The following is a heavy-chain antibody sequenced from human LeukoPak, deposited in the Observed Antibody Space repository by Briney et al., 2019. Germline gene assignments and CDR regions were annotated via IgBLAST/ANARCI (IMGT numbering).Heavy chain of an antibody. CDR2: INPNNGGT. Sequence: ASVKVSCKASGYIFTAYYLHWVRQAPGLGLEWMGWINPNNGGTVYAQKFQGRLTMTLDTPISTLYMELSSLTSDDTAVYYCARDDRATHDYWGQGTLVTVPS. J-gene: IGHJ4*02. CDR1: GYIFTAYY. V-gene: IGHV1-2*02. CDR3: ARDDRATHDY.